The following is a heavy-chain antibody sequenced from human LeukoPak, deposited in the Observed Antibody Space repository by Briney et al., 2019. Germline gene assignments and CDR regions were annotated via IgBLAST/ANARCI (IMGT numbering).Heavy chain of an antibody. D-gene: IGHD6-13*01. Sequence: SETLSLTCGVSGGSITSTNYWTWVRQPPGKGLEWIGEVNLQGSTNYNPSLMGRVAVSVDMSENHISLQLTSVTAADTAVYYCARHGEAAGIDYWGQGTLVTVSS. CDR2: VNLQGST. CDR3: ARHGEAAGIDY. CDR1: GGSITSTNY. V-gene: IGHV4-4*02. J-gene: IGHJ4*02.